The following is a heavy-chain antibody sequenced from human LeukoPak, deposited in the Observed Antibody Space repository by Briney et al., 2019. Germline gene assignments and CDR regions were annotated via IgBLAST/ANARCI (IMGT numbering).Heavy chain of an antibody. CDR2: IYHNGST. V-gene: IGHV4-38-2*01. CDR3: ANYVEMATIYY. Sequence: SETLSLTCAVSGYSISSGYYWGWIRQPPGKGLEWIGSIYHNGSTYYNPSLKSRVTISVDTSKNQFSLKLSSVTAADTAVYYCANYVEMATIYYLGQGTLVTVSS. D-gene: IGHD5-24*01. J-gene: IGHJ4*02. CDR1: GYSISSGYY.